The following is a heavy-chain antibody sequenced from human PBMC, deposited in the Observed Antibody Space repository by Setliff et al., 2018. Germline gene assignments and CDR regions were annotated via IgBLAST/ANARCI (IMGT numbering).Heavy chain of an antibody. J-gene: IGHJ3*02. CDR3: ARDRFYNSWSGTSITAPHDAFDI. D-gene: IGHD3-3*01. CDR1: GYTLSKYY. Sequence: GASVKVSCKASGYTLSKYYMHWVRQAPGQGLEWMGIINPSGGPTKYAQKFQGRVTMTSDTSTNTVYLEVSSLRSEDTAVYFCARDRFYNSWSGTSITAPHDAFDIWGQGTMVTV. V-gene: IGHV1-46*03. CDR2: INPSGGPT.